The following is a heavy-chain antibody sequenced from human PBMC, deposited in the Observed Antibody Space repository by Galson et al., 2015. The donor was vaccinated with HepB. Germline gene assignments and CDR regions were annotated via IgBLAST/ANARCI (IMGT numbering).Heavy chain of an antibody. CDR1: GASISRFF. V-gene: IGHV4-59*01. CDR3: ARDLEGSYFAFDD. CDR2: MYNGGGT. J-gene: IGHJ4*02. D-gene: IGHD1-26*01. Sequence: ETLSLTCTVSGASISRFFWSWIRQSPGKELEWIGYMYNGGGTRSRPPPPNPVTLLGGTSQNQFSLKLTSVTAADTAVYYCARDLEGSYFAFDDWGQGIRVTVSS.